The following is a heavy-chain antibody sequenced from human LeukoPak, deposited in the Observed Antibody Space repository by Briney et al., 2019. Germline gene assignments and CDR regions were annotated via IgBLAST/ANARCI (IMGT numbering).Heavy chain of an antibody. V-gene: IGHV3-9*01. CDR2: ITWNSGDV. CDR1: GFPFDGYV. J-gene: IGHJ3*02. Sequence: GGSLRLSCAASGFPFDGYVIHWVRQVPGKGLEWVSNITWNSGDVVYADSVKGRFTISRDNAKNSLYLQMNSLRLEDTALYFCAKNLRGTGAFDMWGQGTVVTVSS. CDR3: AKNLRGTGAFDM. D-gene: IGHD3-10*01.